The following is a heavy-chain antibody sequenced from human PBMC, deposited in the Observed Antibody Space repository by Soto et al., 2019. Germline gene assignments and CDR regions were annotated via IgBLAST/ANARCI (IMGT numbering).Heavy chain of an antibody. CDR1: GGSISSGGYS. Sequence: PSETLSLTCAVSGGSISSGGYSWSWIRQPPGKGLEWIGYMYHSGSTYYNPSLKSRVTISIDRSKNQFSLKLSSVTAADTAVYYCPRVPDYGGQEILAPVPS. J-gene: IGHJ4*02. CDR2: MYHSGST. CDR3: PRVPDY. V-gene: IGHV4-30-2*01.